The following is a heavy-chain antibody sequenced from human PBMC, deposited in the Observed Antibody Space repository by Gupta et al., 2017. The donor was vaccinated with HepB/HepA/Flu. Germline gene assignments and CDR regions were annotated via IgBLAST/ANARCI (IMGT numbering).Heavy chain of an antibody. Sequence: QVQLVQSGAEVKKPGSSVKVSCKASXGTFSSXXISWVRQAPGQGLEWMGRIIPILGIANYAQKFQDRVTITADKSTSTAYMELSSLRSEDTAVYYCAREAETAWYFDLWGRGTLVTVSS. J-gene: IGHJ2*01. CDR2: IIPILGIA. D-gene: IGHD6-19*01. CDR1: XGTFSSXX. V-gene: IGHV1-69*04. CDR3: AREAETAWYFDL.